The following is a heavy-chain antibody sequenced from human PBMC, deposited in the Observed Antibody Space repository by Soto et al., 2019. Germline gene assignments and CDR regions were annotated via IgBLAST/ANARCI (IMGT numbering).Heavy chain of an antibody. CDR1: GYTFTSYG. CDR2: ISAYNGNT. Sequence: ASVKVSCKASGYTFTSYGISWVRQAPGQGLEGMGWISAYNGNTNYAQKLQGRVTMTTDTSTSTAYMELRSLRSDDTAVYYCARDDYYDSSGYYQIHYYYYYYGMDVWGQGTTVTVSS. V-gene: IGHV1-18*01. D-gene: IGHD3-22*01. CDR3: ARDDYYDSSGYYQIHYYYYYYGMDV. J-gene: IGHJ6*02.